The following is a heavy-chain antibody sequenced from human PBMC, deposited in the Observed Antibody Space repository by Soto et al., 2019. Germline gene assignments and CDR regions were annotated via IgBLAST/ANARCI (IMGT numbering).Heavy chain of an antibody. CDR3: AQSRYYDISDYNTKDFDN. D-gene: IGHD3-22*01. CDR1: GFSLSTSGVG. J-gene: IGHJ4*02. CDR2: IYWDDDK. Sequence: SGPTLVNPTQTLTLTCTFSGFSLSTSGVGVGWIRQPPGKALEWLALIYWDDDKRYSPSLKSRLTITKDTSKNQVVLTMTNMEPVDTATYYCAQSRYYDISDYNTKDFDNWGQGTLGTVSS. V-gene: IGHV2-5*02.